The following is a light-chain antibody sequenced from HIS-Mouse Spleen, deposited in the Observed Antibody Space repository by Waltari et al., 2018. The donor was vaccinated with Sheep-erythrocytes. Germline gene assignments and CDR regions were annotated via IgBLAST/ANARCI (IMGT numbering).Light chain of an antibody. CDR2: SNS. Sequence: QSVLTQPPSASGTPGQRVTISCSGSSSNIGSNTVNWDQQLPGTAPKLLIYSNSQRPSGVPDRFSGSKSGTSASLAISGLQSADEADYYCAAWDDGLNGVVFGGGTKLTVL. V-gene: IGLV1-44*01. J-gene: IGLJ2*01. CDR1: SSNIGSNT. CDR3: AAWDDGLNGVV.